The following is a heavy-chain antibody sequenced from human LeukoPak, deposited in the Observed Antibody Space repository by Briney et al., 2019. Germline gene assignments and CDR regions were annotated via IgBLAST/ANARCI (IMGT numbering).Heavy chain of an antibody. CDR2: ISYDGSNK. CDR1: GFTFSSYA. D-gene: IGHD3-3*02. J-gene: IGHJ6*02. Sequence: GGSLRLSCAASGFTFSSYAMHWVRQAPGKGLEWVAVISYDGSNKYYADSVKGRFTISRDNSKNTLYLQMNSLRAEDTAVYYCARDLADYGMDVWGQGTTVTVSS. CDR3: ARDLADYGMDV. V-gene: IGHV3-30-3*01.